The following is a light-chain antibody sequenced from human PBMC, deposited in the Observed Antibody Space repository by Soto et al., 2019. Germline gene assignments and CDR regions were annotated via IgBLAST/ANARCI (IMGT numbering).Light chain of an antibody. CDR1: QSVSSN. V-gene: IGKV3-15*01. CDR2: GAS. J-gene: IGKJ2*01. CDR3: QQYNNWQT. Sequence: EIVMTQSPATLSVSPGERATLSCRASQSVSSNLAWYQQKPGQAPRLLIYGASTRATGIPARFSGSGSGTEFTITISSLQSEDFAVYYCQQYNNWQTFGQGTKLEIK.